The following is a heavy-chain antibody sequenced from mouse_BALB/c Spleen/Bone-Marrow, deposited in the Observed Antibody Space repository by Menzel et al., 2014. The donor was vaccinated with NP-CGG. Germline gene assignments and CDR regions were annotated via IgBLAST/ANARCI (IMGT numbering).Heavy chain of an antibody. D-gene: IGHD1-2*01. Sequence: QVQLQQSGAELARPGASVKLSCKASGYTFTSYWMQWVKQRPGQGLEWIGAIYPGDGDTRYTQKFKGKATLTADKSSSTAYMQLSSLASEDSAVYYCARRDCGIRENYYAMDYWGQGTSVTVSS. CDR1: GYTFTSYW. V-gene: IGHV1-87*01. CDR2: IYPGDGDT. CDR3: ARRDCGIRENYYAMDY. J-gene: IGHJ4*01.